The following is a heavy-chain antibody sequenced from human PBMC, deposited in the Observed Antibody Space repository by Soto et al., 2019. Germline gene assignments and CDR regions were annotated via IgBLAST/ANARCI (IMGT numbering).Heavy chain of an antibody. Sequence: ETLSLTCTVSSGSVSSVDHYWNWIRQPPGKGLEWIGYIYYSGSTNYNPSLKSRVTVSVDTSKNQFSLKLRSVTAADTAVYYCARAEYSSSSVDWFDPWGQGTLVTVSS. CDR1: SGSVSSVDHY. CDR2: IYYSGST. V-gene: IGHV4-61*08. J-gene: IGHJ5*02. CDR3: ARAEYSSSSVDWFDP. D-gene: IGHD6-6*01.